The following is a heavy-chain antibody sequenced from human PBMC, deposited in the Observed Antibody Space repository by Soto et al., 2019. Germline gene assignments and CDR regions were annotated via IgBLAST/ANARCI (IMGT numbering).Heavy chain of an antibody. D-gene: IGHD2-15*01. CDR2: ISGFNGNT. CDR3: ARGPRYCSSSTCFAGVTWFDP. V-gene: IGHV1-18*04. J-gene: IGHJ5*02. CDR1: GSIFTSYG. Sequence: GASVKVSCKASGSIFTSYGISWVRQAPGRGLEWMGWISGFNGNTNYAQNVQGRVSMTTDKSTNTAYMELRSLTSDDTAVYYCARGPRYCSSSTCFAGVTWFDPWGQGTPVTVSS.